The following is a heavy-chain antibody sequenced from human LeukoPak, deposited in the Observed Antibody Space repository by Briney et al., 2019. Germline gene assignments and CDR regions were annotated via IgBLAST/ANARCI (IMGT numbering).Heavy chain of an antibody. D-gene: IGHD3-3*01. V-gene: IGHV4-39*01. CDR3: ARRPYDFWSGYYYLYFDY. CDR2: IYYSGST. CDR1: GGSISSSSHY. J-gene: IGHJ4*02. Sequence: PSETLSLTCTVSGGSISSSSHYWGWIRQPPGKGLEWIGSIYYSGSTYYNPSLKSRVSISVDTSKNQFSLKLSSVTAADTAVYYCARRPYDFWSGYYYLYFDYWGQGTLVTVSS.